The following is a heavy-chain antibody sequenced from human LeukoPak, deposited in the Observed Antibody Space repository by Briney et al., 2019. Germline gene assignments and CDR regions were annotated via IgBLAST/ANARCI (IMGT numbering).Heavy chain of an antibody. CDR1: GFTFSTYW. Sequence: GGPLRLSCAASGFTFSTYWMHWVRQAPGKGLEWVSAISGSGGSTYYADSVKGRFTISRDNSKNTLYLQMNSLRAEDTAVYYCAKEGYYGSGSYYKGGYYMDVWGKGTTVTISS. CDR3: AKEGYYGSGSYYKGGYYMDV. V-gene: IGHV3-23*01. CDR2: ISGSGGST. J-gene: IGHJ6*03. D-gene: IGHD3-10*01.